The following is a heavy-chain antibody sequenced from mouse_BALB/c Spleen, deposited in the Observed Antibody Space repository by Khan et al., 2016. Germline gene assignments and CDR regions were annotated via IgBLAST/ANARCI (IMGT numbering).Heavy chain of an antibody. V-gene: IGHV1-9*01. CDR1: GYTFNSCW. Sequence: QVRLQQSGAELMKPGASVKISCKATGYTFNSCWIEWVKQRPGHGLEWIGEILPGTDTTDYNEKFKDRAAFTADTSSNTAYMQLSSLTSEDSAVYYCARGGLGSLFVYWGQGTLVTVSA. J-gene: IGHJ3*01. D-gene: IGHD3-1*01. CDR2: ILPGTDTT. CDR3: ARGGLGSLFVY.